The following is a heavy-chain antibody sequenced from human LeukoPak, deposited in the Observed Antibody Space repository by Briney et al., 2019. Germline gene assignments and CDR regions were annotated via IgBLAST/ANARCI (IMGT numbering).Heavy chain of an antibody. CDR2: INPSRNT. CDR3: ARGQGGWLLSYYYYYMDV. V-gene: IGHV4-34*01. D-gene: IGHD3-9*01. CDR1: GGSFSGYH. Sequence: PSETLSLTCAVFGGSFSGYHWNWIRQPPGKGLEWIGQINPSRNTNYNPSLKSRVTISVDTSKNQFSLKLSSVTAAGTAVYYCARGQGGWLLSYYYYYMDVWGKGTTVTVSS. J-gene: IGHJ6*03.